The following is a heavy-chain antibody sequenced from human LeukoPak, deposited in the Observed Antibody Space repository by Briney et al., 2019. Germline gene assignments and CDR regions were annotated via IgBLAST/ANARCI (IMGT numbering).Heavy chain of an antibody. CDR1: GGSFSGYY. Sequence: SETLSLTCAVYGGSFSGYYWSWIRQPPGKGLEWIGEINHSGSTNYNPSLKSRVTISVDTSKNQFSLKLSSVTAADTAVYFCARGRYYDSRFDYWGQGTLVTVSS. J-gene: IGHJ4*02. CDR2: INHSGST. V-gene: IGHV4-34*01. CDR3: ARGRYYDSRFDY. D-gene: IGHD3-22*01.